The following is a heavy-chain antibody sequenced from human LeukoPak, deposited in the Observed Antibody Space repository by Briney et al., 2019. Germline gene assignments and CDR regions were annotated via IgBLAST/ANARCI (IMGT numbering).Heavy chain of an antibody. CDR3: ARVQRGIAVALDY. D-gene: IGHD6-19*01. Sequence: SGGSLRLSCGASSFTFSSYVMSWVRQAPGKRLEWVSYISTTGSSIYYADSVKGRFTISRDNVKNLLYLQMNSLRAEDTAVYYCARVQRGIAVALDYWGQGTLATVSS. V-gene: IGHV3-48*03. CDR2: ISTTGSSI. CDR1: SFTFSSYV. J-gene: IGHJ4*02.